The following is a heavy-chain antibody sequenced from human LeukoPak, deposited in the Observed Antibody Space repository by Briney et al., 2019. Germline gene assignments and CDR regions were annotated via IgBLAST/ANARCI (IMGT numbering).Heavy chain of an antibody. CDR1: GFTFSSYW. Sequence: PGGSLRLSCAASGFTFSSYWMHWVRQAPGKGLVWVSRINSEGSSTNYADSVNGRFTIYRDNAKNTLYLQMNSLRAEDTAVYYCASWRVATWDWGQGTLVTVSS. V-gene: IGHV3-74*01. D-gene: IGHD3-3*01. CDR2: INSEGSST. CDR3: ASWRVATWD. J-gene: IGHJ4*02.